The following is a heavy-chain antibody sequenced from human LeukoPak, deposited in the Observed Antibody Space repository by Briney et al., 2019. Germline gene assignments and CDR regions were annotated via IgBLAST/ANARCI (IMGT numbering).Heavy chain of an antibody. CDR2: FDPEDGET. CDR3: AREIYSYNGRRRYFDY. Sequence: GASVKVSCKVSGYTLTELSMHWVRQAPGKGLEWMGGFDPEDGETIYAQKFQGRVTMTEDTSTDTAYMELSSLRSEDTAVYYCAREIYSYNGRRRYFDYWGQGTLVTVSS. D-gene: IGHD5-18*01. V-gene: IGHV1-24*01. J-gene: IGHJ4*02. CDR1: GYTLTELS.